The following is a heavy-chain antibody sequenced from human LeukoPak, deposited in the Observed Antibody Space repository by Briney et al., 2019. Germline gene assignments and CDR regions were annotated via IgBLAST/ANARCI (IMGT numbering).Heavy chain of an antibody. CDR2: IKQDASEI. D-gene: IGHD3/OR15-3a*01. V-gene: IGHV3-7*04. Sequence: PGGSLRLSCAASGFTFRSYWMSWVRQAPGKGLEWVTHIKQDASEIYYVDSVKGRFTISRDNAKNSLYLQMNSLRAEDTAVYYCARVRTENYYGMDVWGQGTTVTVSS. J-gene: IGHJ6*02. CDR3: ARVRTENYYGMDV. CDR1: GFTFRSYW.